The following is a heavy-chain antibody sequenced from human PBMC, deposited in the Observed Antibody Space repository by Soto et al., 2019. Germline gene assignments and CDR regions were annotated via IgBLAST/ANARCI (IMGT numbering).Heavy chain of an antibody. D-gene: IGHD3-3*01. CDR2: ITPYNGGT. Sequence: ASVKVSCKASGYTFTSYYLHWLRQARGQGLEWMGRITPYNGGTRFSQRFQDRVTMTRDTSTSTTYMELRSLSFDDTAVYYCASHYDFWTGYLPPVDYWG. J-gene: IGHJ4*01. CDR1: GYTFTSYY. CDR3: ASHYDFWTGYLPPVDY. V-gene: IGHV1-46*01.